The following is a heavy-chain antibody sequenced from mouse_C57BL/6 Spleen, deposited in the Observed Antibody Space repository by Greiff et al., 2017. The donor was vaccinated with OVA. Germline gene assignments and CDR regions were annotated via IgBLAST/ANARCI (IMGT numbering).Heavy chain of an antibody. Sequence: VQLQQSGAELVRPGASVKLSCTASGFNIKDDYMHWVKQRPEQGLEWIGWIDPENGDTEYASKFQGKATITADTSSNTAYLQLSSLTSEDTAVYYCTRGTTVVDFDYWGQGTTLTVSS. CDR3: TRGTTVVDFDY. CDR1: GFNIKDDY. V-gene: IGHV14-4*01. J-gene: IGHJ2*01. D-gene: IGHD1-1*01. CDR2: IDPENGDT.